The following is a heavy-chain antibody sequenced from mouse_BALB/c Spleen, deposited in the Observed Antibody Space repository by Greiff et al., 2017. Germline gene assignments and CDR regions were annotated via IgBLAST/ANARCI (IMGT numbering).Heavy chain of an antibody. Sequence: VHLVESGPGLVAPSQSLSITCTVSGFSLTSYGVHWVRQPPGKGLEWLGVIWAGGSTNYNSALMSRLSISKDNSKSQVFLKMNSLQTDDTAMYYCARGYYYAPYAMDYWGQGTSVTVSS. CDR3: ARGYYYAPYAMDY. CDR2: IWAGGST. V-gene: IGHV2-9*02. J-gene: IGHJ4*01. CDR1: GFSLTSYG. D-gene: IGHD1-1*01.